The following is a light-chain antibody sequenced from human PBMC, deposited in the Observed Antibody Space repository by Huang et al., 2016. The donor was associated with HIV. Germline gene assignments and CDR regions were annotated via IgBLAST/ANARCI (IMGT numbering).Light chain of an antibody. Sequence: DIVMTQSPDSLAVFLGERATINCKSSQSVLYSSNNKNYLAWYQQKPGQPPKLLIYWASTRESGVPDRFSGSGSGTDFTLTISSLQAEDVAVYYCQQYYSTPFFGGGTKVEIK. CDR1: QSVLYSSNNKNY. CDR3: QQYYSTPF. V-gene: IGKV4-1*01. J-gene: IGKJ4*01. CDR2: WAS.